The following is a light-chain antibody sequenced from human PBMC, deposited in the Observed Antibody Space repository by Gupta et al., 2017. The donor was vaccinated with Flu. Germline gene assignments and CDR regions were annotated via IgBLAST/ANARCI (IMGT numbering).Light chain of an antibody. CDR3: QQYAASPGT. CDR2: CAS. J-gene: IGKJ1*01. CDR1: QNIANNY. Sequence: EIVLTQSPDTLSLSPGETATLSCRASQNIANNYLAWYQRRPGQAPRFLIHCASTRAAGVPDRFSGSGSGTDFSLTIYALEPDDFAVYFCQQYAASPGTFGQGTKVEVK. V-gene: IGKV3-20*01.